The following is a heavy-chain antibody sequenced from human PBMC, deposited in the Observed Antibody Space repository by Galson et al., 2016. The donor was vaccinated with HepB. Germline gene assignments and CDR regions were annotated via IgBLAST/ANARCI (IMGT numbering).Heavy chain of an antibody. Sequence: SLRLSCAGSGFTFSSYGMNWVRQAPGKGLQWVSFISHTSTTIYYADSVKGRFTISRDNAKNSLYLQMNSLRDEDTAVYYCARNAPVTTTIGDSWGQGILVTVSS. CDR2: ISHTSTTI. CDR1: GFTFSSYG. CDR3: ARNAPVTTTIGDS. D-gene: IGHD1-14*01. J-gene: IGHJ4*02. V-gene: IGHV3-48*02.